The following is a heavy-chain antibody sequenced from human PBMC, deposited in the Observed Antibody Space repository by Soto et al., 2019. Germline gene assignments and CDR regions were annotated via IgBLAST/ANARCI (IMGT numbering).Heavy chain of an antibody. D-gene: IGHD5-12*01. CDR1: GGSFSGYY. Sequence: QVQLQQWGAGLLKPSETLSLTCAVYGGSFSGYYWSWIRQPPGKGLEWIGEINHSGSTNYNPSLKSRVTISVDTSKNQFSLKLSSVTAADTAVYYCARRERWLHRYGMGVWGQGTTVTVSS. J-gene: IGHJ6*02. CDR3: ARRERWLHRYGMGV. V-gene: IGHV4-34*01. CDR2: INHSGST.